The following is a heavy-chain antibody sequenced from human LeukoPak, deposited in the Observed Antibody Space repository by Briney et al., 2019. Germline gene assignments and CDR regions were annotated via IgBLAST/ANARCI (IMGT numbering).Heavy chain of an antibody. Sequence: ASVKVSCKASGYTFTGYYIHWVRQAPGQGLEWMGWINPNSGGTNYAQKFQDRVTMTRDTSISTAYMDLSRLRSDDTAVYYCARGGDIAARPFDYWGQGTLVTVS. J-gene: IGHJ4*02. D-gene: IGHD6-6*01. CDR2: INPNSGGT. V-gene: IGHV1-2*02. CDR1: GYTFTGYY. CDR3: ARGGDIAARPFDY.